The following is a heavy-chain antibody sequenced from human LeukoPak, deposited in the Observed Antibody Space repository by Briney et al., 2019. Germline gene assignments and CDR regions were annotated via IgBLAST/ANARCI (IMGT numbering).Heavy chain of an antibody. CDR1: GFTFSSYG. V-gene: IGHV3-30*02. D-gene: IGHD5-12*01. J-gene: IGHJ4*02. CDR3: AKPAMSGYGIFDY. CDR2: IRYDGSNK. Sequence: GGSLRLSCAASGFTFSSYGMHWFGQVPAKGLGWVAFIRYDGSNKYYADSVKGRFTISRDNSKNTLYLQMNSLRAEDTAVYYCAKPAMSGYGIFDYWGQGTLVTVSS.